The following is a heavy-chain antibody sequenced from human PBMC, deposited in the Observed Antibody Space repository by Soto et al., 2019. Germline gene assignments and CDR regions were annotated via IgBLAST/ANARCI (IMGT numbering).Heavy chain of an antibody. CDR1: GFTFDDYA. CDR3: AKDNHYDSSEGYFDY. Sequence: GSLRLSCAASGFTFDDYAMHWVRQAPGKGLEWVSLISWDGGSTYYADSVKGRFTISRDNSKNSLYLQMNSLRAEDTALYYCAKDNHYDSSEGYFDYWGQGTLVTVSS. V-gene: IGHV3-43D*04. D-gene: IGHD3-22*01. CDR2: ISWDGGST. J-gene: IGHJ4*02.